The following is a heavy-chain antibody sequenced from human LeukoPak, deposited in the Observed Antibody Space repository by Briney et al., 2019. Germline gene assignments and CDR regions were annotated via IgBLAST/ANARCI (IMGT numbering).Heavy chain of an antibody. V-gene: IGHV3-30-3*01. D-gene: IGHD3-22*01. CDR2: ISFDGSNK. CDR3: ARGRSGYYCFDY. CDR1: GFTFSSYA. Sequence: PGGSLRLSCAASGFTFSSYAMHWVRQAPGKGLEWVAVISFDGSNKYYADSVKGRFTISRDNSRNTLYLQMNSRRAEDTAVYFCARGRSGYYCFDYWGQGTLVTVSS. J-gene: IGHJ4*02.